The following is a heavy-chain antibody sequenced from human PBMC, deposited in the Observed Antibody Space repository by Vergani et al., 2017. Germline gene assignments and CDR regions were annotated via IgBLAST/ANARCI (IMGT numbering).Heavy chain of an antibody. CDR1: GFTFSSYS. Sequence: EVQLVESGGGLVQPGGSLRLSCAASGFTFSSYSMNWVRQAPGKGLEWVSYISSSSSTISYADSVKGRFTISRDNAKNSLYLQMNSLRDEDTAVYYCARTSGYDWGYYFDYWGQGTLVTVSS. V-gene: IGHV3-48*02. CDR3: ARTSGYDWGYYFDY. CDR2: ISSSSSTI. D-gene: IGHD5-12*01. J-gene: IGHJ4*02.